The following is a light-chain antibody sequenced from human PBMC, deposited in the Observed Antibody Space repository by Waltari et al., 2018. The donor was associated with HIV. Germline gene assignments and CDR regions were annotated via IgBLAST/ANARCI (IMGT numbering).Light chain of an antibody. Sequence: QSALTQPASVSGSLGQSINISCSGLSSDLGHSHFVSWYQQHPDTVPRVIIYDVNNRPSWFSSRFSGSKSGATASLTISGLQAEDEAVYYCASHSTYTLLYVFGSGTELTVL. CDR3: ASHSTYTLLYV. V-gene: IGLV2-14*03. CDR1: SSDLGHSHF. CDR2: DVN. J-gene: IGLJ1*01.